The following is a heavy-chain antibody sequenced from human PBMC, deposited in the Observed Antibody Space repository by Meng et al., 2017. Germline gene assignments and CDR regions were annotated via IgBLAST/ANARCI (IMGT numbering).Heavy chain of an antibody. J-gene: IGHJ4*02. CDR3: AGARMEMATITPYYFDY. D-gene: IGHD5-24*01. CDR1: GGSISSYY. CDR2: IYTSGST. Sequence: SETLSLTCTVSGGSISSYYWSWIRQPAGKGLEWIGRIYTSGSTNYNPSLKSRVTISVDTSKNQFSLKLSSVTAADTAVYYCAGARMEMATITPYYFDYWGQGTLVTVSS. V-gene: IGHV4-4*07.